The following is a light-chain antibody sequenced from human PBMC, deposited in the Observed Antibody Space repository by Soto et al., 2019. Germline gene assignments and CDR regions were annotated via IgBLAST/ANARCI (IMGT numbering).Light chain of an antibody. CDR1: QSISSY. CDR3: QQSYIPRT. Sequence: DIQMTQSPSSLSASVGDRVTITCRASQSISSYLNWYQQKPGKAPKLLIYAASSLQSGVPSRFSGSGSGTDFTLTISSLQPEDFATYYCQQSYIPRTFGPGTKVDIK. CDR2: AAS. V-gene: IGKV1-39*01. J-gene: IGKJ3*01.